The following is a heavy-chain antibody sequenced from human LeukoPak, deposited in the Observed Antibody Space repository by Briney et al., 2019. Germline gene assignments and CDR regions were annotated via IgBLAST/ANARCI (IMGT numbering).Heavy chain of an antibody. CDR1: GFTFIDYG. CDR2: IRDDGGIE. V-gene: IGHV3-30*02. CDR3: ATGQNQLNIAN. Sequence: GGSLRLSCAASGFTFIDYGVHWVRQAPGKGLEWVAFIRDDGGIEYYADSVKGRFTIARDNSKNTLYLQMNSLRAEDTAVYYCATGQNQLNIANWGQGTLVTVSS. D-gene: IGHD2/OR15-2a*01. J-gene: IGHJ4*02.